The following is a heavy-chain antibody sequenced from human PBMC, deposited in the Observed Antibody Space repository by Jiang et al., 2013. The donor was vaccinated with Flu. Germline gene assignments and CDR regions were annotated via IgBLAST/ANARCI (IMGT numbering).Heavy chain of an antibody. Sequence: LLKPSETLSLTCAVYGGSFSGYYWSWIRQPPGKGLEWIGEINHSGSTNYNPSLKSRITISVDTSKNQFSLKLSSVTAADTAVYYCAREGPQVPAGLGGFDPWGQGTLVTVSS. D-gene: IGHD2-2*01. V-gene: IGHV4-34*01. CDR1: GGSFSGYY. J-gene: IGHJ5*02. CDR2: INHSGST. CDR3: AREGPQVPAGLGGFDP.